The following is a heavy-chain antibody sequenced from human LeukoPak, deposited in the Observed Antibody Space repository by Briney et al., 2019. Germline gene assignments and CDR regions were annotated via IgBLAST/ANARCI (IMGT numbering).Heavy chain of an antibody. Sequence: PGRSLRLSCAASGFTFSSYGMHWVRQAPGKGLEWVSYISSSGSTIYYADSVKGRFTISRDNAKNSLYLQMNSLRAEDTAVYYCAREDYYDSSGYYNRLYYYYYGMDVWGQGTTVTVSS. CDR1: GFTFSSYG. CDR3: AREDYYDSSGYYNRLYYYYYGMDV. V-gene: IGHV3-48*04. CDR2: ISSSGSTI. D-gene: IGHD3-22*01. J-gene: IGHJ6*02.